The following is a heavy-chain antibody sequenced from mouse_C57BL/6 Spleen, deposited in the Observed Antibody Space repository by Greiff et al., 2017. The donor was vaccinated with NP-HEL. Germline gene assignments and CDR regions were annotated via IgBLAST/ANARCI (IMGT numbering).Heavy chain of an antibody. CDR2: IYPGDGDT. J-gene: IGHJ3*01. Sequence: QVQLQQSGPELVKPGASVKISCKASGYAFSSSWMNWVKQRPGKGLEWIGRIYPGDGDTNYNGKFKGKATLTADKSSSTAYMQLSSLSSEDSAVYFCARPGVWDYSAWFAYWGQGTLVTVSA. CDR3: ARPGVWDYSAWFAY. D-gene: IGHD1-1*01. V-gene: IGHV1-82*01. CDR1: GYAFSSSW.